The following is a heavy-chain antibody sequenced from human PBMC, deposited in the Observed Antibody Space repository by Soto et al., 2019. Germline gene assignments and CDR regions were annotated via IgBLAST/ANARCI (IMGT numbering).Heavy chain of an antibody. D-gene: IGHD6-19*01. J-gene: IGHJ6*04. Sequence: QAHLVESGGGVVQPGGSLRLSCGASGYIFGNHAIHWVRQAPGKGLEWLVQIWIGGNYKYYADSVKGRFTVSRDDSQSTVYMQKSSPRVEDSGVYFCARDGQQWAPYSLDVWGVGTTVTVSS. CDR1: GYIFGNHA. CDR3: ARDGQQWAPYSLDV. CDR2: IWIGGNYK. V-gene: IGHV3-33*01.